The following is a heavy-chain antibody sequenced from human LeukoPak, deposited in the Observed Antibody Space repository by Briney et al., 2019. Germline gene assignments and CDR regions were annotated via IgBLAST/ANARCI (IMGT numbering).Heavy chain of an antibody. CDR2: IRSSRSPI. CDR1: GFTFSSYS. CDR3: ASTGDIVGRLGAFDI. V-gene: IGHV3-48*01. Sequence: GGSLRLSCAASGFTFSSYSMNWVRQAPGKGLEWVSYIRSSRSPIYYADSVKGRFTISRDNAKNSLYLQMNSLRAEDTAVYYCASTGDIVGRLGAFDIWGQGTMVTVSS. J-gene: IGHJ3*02. D-gene: IGHD5-12*01.